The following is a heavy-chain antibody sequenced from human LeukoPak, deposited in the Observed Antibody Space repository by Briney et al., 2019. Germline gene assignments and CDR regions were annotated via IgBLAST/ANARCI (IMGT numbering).Heavy chain of an antibody. CDR1: GFPFNTYV. V-gene: IGHV3-23*01. CDR2: ISGSGGST. D-gene: IGHD3-3*01. Sequence: PGGSLRLSCAASGFPFNTYVMSWVRQAPGKGLEWVSAISGSGGSTYYADSVKGRFTISRDNSKNTLYLQMNSLRAEDTAVYYCAKDSTLRFSMDVWGQGTTVTVSS. J-gene: IGHJ6*02. CDR3: AKDSTLRFSMDV.